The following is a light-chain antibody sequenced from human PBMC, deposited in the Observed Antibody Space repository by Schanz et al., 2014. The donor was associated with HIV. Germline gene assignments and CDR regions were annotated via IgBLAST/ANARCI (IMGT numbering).Light chain of an antibody. CDR1: SSNIGAGYD. Sequence: QSGLTQPPSVSGAPGQRVTISCTGSSSNIGAGYDVHWYQQLPGTAPKLLIYGNSNRPSGVPDRFSGSKSGTSASLAITGLQAEDEAEYYCQSYDSSLSDPRVFGRGTKLTVL. J-gene: IGLJ3*02. CDR2: GNS. V-gene: IGLV1-40*01. CDR3: QSYDSSLSDPRV.